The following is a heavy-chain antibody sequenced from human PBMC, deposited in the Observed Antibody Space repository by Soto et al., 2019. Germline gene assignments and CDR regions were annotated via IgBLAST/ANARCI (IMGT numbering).Heavy chain of an antibody. CDR3: ARRRDDSGSYFDY. Sequence: EVQLLESGGGLVQPGGSLRLSCAASGFTFSSYDMSWVRQAPGKGLEWVSAIRDSGGSTYSADSMKGRFTISRDNSKKMLYLQMNSLRVEDTAVYYCARRRDDSGSYFDYWGQGTLVTVSS. CDR1: GFTFSSYD. J-gene: IGHJ4*02. CDR2: IRDSGGST. V-gene: IGHV3-23*01. D-gene: IGHD3-10*01.